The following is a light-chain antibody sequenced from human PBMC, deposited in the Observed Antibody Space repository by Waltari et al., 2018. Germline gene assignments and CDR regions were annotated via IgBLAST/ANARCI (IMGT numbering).Light chain of an antibody. Sequence: IVMTQSPATLSVSPGRRATLSCRASESVGNNFAWYQQKPGQAPRLLLYGASSRATGIPARFSASGSRTEFVLTISSLQSEDSAVYYCQQYNNWPYTFGQGTKLEIK. V-gene: IGKV3-15*01. CDR1: ESVGNN. CDR2: GAS. J-gene: IGKJ2*01. CDR3: QQYNNWPYT.